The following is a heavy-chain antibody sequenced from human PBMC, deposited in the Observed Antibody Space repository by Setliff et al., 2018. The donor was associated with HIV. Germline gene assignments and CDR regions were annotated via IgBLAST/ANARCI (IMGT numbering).Heavy chain of an antibody. D-gene: IGHD6-19*01. CDR3: ARLGSGWSDSYYYAMDI. J-gene: IGHJ6*02. Sequence: ASVKVSCKASGYAFTTYGISWVRQAPGHGLEWMGWISPNFGHTKYAQRFLDRVTMTIDTATSRAYMELRSLRSDDTAVYFCARLGSGWSDSYYYAMDIWGQGTTVTVSS. V-gene: IGHV1-18*01. CDR2: ISPNFGHT. CDR1: GYAFTTYG.